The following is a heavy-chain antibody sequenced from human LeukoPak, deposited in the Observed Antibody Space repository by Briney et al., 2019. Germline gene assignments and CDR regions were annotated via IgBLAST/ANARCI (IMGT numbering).Heavy chain of an antibody. Sequence: PGGSLRLSCAASGFTFSSYWMHWVRQAPGKGLVWVSRINSDGSSTSYADSVKGRFTISSDNAKDTLYLQMNSLRAEDTAVYYCASFDDVYDYVWGSYRTFDYWGQGTLVTVSS. CDR3: ASFDDVYDYVWGSYRTFDY. D-gene: IGHD3-16*02. J-gene: IGHJ4*02. CDR2: INSDGSST. V-gene: IGHV3-74*01. CDR1: GFTFSSYW.